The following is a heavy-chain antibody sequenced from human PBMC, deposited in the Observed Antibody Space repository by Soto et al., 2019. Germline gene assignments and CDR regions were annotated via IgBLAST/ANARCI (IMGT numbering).Heavy chain of an antibody. CDR1: GDPISSSGFY. CDR3: ARHKQWLALGLG. V-gene: IGHV4-39*01. D-gene: IGHD6-19*01. J-gene: IGHJ4*02. Sequence: PSETLSLTCTVSGDPISSSGFYWGWIRQPPGKGLEWIGSIYYSGGTYYNPSLKSRVTISVDTSKNQFSLKLSSVTAADTAVYYCARHKQWLALGLGWGQGTLVTVSS. CDR2: IYYSGGT.